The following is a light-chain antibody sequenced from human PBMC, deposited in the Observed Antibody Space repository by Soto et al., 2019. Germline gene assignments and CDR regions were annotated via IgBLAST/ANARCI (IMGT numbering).Light chain of an antibody. CDR3: QQSYSSPRN. Sequence: DIEMTQSPSSRSASVGDRVPITCRTSQDIRSYLNWYQQRPRKAPKLLIYATSSLQSGVPSRFSGSGSGTDFALTISSLQPEDFATYYCQQSYSSPRNFGQGTKGDIK. J-gene: IGKJ2*01. V-gene: IGKV1-39*01. CDR1: QDIRSY. CDR2: ATS.